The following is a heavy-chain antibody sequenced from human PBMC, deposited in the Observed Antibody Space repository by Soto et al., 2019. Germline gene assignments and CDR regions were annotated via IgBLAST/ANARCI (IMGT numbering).Heavy chain of an antibody. V-gene: IGHV3-30*18. CDR2: ISYDGSNK. CDR3: AKEGPTGYSSSWYFDY. D-gene: IGHD6-13*01. J-gene: IGHJ4*02. CDR1: GFTFSSYG. Sequence: VQLVESGGGLVKPGGSLRLSCAASGFTFSSYGMHWVRQAPGKGLEWGAVISYDGSNKYYADSVKGRFTISRDNSKNTLYLQMNSLRAEDTAVYYCAKEGPTGYSSSWYFDYWGQGTLVTVSS.